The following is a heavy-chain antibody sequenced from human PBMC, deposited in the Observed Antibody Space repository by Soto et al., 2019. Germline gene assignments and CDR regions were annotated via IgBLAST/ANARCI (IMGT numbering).Heavy chain of an antibody. V-gene: IGHV4-39*01. Sequence: TSETLSLTCTVSGGSISSSSYYWGWIRQPPGKGLEWIGSIYYSGSTYYNPSLKSRVTISVDTAKNGFSLKLGSVTAADTAVYYCARHVANYDFWSGYYTTPYYYYGMDVWGQGTTVTVSS. J-gene: IGHJ6*02. D-gene: IGHD3-3*01. CDR1: GGSISSSSYY. CDR3: ARHVANYDFWSGYYTTPYYYYGMDV. CDR2: IYYSGST.